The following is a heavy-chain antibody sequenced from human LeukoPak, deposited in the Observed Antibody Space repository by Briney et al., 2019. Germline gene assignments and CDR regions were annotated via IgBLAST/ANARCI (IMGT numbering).Heavy chain of an antibody. J-gene: IGHJ4*02. CDR1: GYTFTGYY. V-gene: IGHV1-18*04. D-gene: IGHD1-26*01. Sequence: GASVKVSCKASGYTFTGYYMHWVRQAPGQGLEWMGWISAYNGNTNYAQKLQGRVTMTTDTSTSTAYMELRSLRSDDTAVYYCARDSSGGATLWYYWGQGTLVTVSS. CDR2: ISAYNGNT. CDR3: ARDSSGGATLWYY.